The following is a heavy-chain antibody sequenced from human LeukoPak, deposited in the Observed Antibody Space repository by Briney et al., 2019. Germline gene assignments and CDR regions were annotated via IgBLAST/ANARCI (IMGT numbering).Heavy chain of an antibody. D-gene: IGHD3-16*01. Sequence: PSETLSLTCTVSGGSISSGDYYWRWVRQPPGRGLEWIVYIYYSGSTYYNPSLKSRVTISVDTSKNQFSLKLSSVTAADTAVYYCARGAIWYFDLWGRGTLVTVSS. CDR3: ARGAIWYFDL. CDR1: GGSISSGDYY. J-gene: IGHJ2*01. CDR2: IYYSGST. V-gene: IGHV4-30-4*01.